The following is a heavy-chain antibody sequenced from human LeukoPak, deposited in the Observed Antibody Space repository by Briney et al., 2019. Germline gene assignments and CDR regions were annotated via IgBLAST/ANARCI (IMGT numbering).Heavy chain of an antibody. D-gene: IGHD3-9*01. CDR2: ISGSGGST. CDR1: GFTFSSYA. V-gene: IGHV3-23*01. CDR3: AKVPIRYFDRLVYFQH. J-gene: IGHJ1*01. Sequence: GGSLRLSCAASGFTFSSYAMSWVRQAPGKGLEWGSAISGSGGSTYYADSVKGRFPISRDNSKNTLYLQMNSLRAEDTAVYYCAKVPIRYFDRLVYFQHWGQGTLVTVSS.